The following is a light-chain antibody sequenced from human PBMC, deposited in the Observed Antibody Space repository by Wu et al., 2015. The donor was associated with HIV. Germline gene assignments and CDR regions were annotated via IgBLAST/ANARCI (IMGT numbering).Light chain of an antibody. J-gene: IGKJ2*03. Sequence: ENVLTQSPGTLPVSPGERVTLSCKASQSVGSNYLAWYQQKPGQAPRLLIYGASTRATGIPDRFSGSGSGTDFTLTISRLEPEDSAVYYCQQYVRLPYSFGQGTKLEIK. CDR2: GAS. CDR1: QSVGSNY. CDR3: QQYVRLPYS. V-gene: IGKV3-20*01.